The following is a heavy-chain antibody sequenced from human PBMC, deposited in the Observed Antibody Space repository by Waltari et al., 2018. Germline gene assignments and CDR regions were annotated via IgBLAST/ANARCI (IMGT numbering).Heavy chain of an antibody. V-gene: IGHV3-7*04. CDR3: ARDPTRKFDY. J-gene: IGHJ4*02. CDR2: IKEDGGEE. Sequence: EVQLVESGGGLVQPGGSLRLSCAASGFTFSSYWMTWVRQAPGKGLEWVASIKEDGGEEYDVGSVKGRFTSSRDNARNSLYLQMNSLRAEDTAVYYCARDPTRKFDYWGQGTLVTASS. CDR1: GFTFSSYW.